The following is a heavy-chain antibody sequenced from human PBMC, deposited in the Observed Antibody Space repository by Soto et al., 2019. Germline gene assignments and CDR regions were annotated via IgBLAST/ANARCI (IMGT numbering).Heavy chain of an antibody. V-gene: IGHV1-69*13. J-gene: IGHJ5*02. D-gene: IGHD3-10*01. CDR1: GGTFSSHA. CDR3: ARRRRYGSGSYYWFNYFDP. CDR2: IIPFFDTA. Sequence: GASVKVSCKASGGTFSSHAFSWVRQAPGQGLEWMGDIIPFFDTADYAQKFQGRVTITADESTSTAYMELSSLRSEDTAVYYWARRRRYGSGSYYWFNYFDPWGQGTPVTVSS.